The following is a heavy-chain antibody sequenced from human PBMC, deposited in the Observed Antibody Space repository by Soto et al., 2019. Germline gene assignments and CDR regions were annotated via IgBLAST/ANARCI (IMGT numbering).Heavy chain of an antibody. Sequence: SETLSLTCTVSGGSLSSYYWSWIRQPPGKGLEWIGYIYYSGSTNYNPSLKSRVTISVDTSKNQFSLKLSSVTAADTAVYYCARHHLGTPGFDYWGQGTLVTVSS. CDR1: GGSLSSYY. CDR3: ARHHLGTPGFDY. V-gene: IGHV4-59*08. CDR2: IYYSGST. J-gene: IGHJ4*02. D-gene: IGHD1-7*01.